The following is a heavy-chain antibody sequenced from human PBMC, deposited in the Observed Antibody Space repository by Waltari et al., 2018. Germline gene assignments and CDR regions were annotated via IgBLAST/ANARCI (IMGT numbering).Heavy chain of an antibody. CDR3: ATIGWEMATVSGPSGGS. CDR2: TGPNRGTQ. CDR1: GHTFTGDY. J-gene: IGHJ5*02. Sequence: QVHLVQSGDEVKEPAASVKVSCKASGHTFTGDYIHWVRQAPGQGLEWMGRTGPNRGTQNYAQKFQGRVTMTRATSISTAYMEVNRRTADDTAVYYCATIGWEMATVSGPSGGSWGQGTRVTVSS. D-gene: IGHD1-26*01. V-gene: IGHV1-2*06.